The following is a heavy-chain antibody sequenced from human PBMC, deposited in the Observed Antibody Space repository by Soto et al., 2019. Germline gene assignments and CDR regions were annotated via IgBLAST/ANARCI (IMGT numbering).Heavy chain of an antibody. D-gene: IGHD6-19*01. V-gene: IGHV3-21*01. CDR1: GFTFRSYS. Sequence: EVQLVESGGGLVKPGGSLRLSCAASGFTFRSYSMNWVRQAPGKGLEWVSSISTSSSYIHYAESVKGRFTISRDNAKNSMYLQMNSLRAEDTAVYYCARGGSGRYEDVDYWGQGTLVTVFS. CDR2: ISTSSSYI. J-gene: IGHJ4*02. CDR3: ARGGSGRYEDVDY.